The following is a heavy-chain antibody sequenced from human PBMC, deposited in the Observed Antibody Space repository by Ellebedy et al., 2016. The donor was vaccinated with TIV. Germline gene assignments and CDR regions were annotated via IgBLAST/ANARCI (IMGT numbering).Heavy chain of an antibody. CDR1: GGSLSSSSYY. CDR3: ARGWFGSGMGV. D-gene: IGHD3-16*01. V-gene: IGHV4-39*01. CDR2: IYYSRST. Sequence: SETLSLTCTVSGGSLSSSSYYWGWIRQPPGKGLEWIGSIYYSRSTYYNPSLKSRVTISVDTSKNQFSLQLNSVIPDDTAVYYCARGWFGSGMGVWGQGTTVTVSS. J-gene: IGHJ6*02.